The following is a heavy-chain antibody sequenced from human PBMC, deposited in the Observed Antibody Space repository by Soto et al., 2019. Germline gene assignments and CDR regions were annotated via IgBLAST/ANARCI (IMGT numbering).Heavy chain of an antibody. D-gene: IGHD3-16*01. CDR2: INHSVST. J-gene: IGHJ6*04. CDR3: ARHEWGFMVNSMDV. V-gene: IGHV4-34*01. CDR1: GGSVSGYY. Sequence: SETLSLTCAVYGGSVSGYYWIWIRQPPGKGQEWIGEINHSVSTNYNPSLKSRVTISVDTSKNQFSLKLSSVTATHTAVYYCARHEWGFMVNSMDVWGKGPRVTASS.